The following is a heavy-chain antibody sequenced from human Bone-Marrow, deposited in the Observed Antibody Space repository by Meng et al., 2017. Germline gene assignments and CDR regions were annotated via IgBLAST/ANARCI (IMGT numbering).Heavy chain of an antibody. Sequence: HLVQSGAEVKKPGASVQVSCKSAGYTFTSYDIHWVRQATGQGLEWMGWMNPNSGNTGYAQKFQGRVTITRNTSISTAYMELSSLRSEDTAVYYCARAAYGDYGVDYWGQGTLVTVSS. CDR2: MNPNSGNT. CDR1: GYTFTSYD. CDR3: ARAAYGDYGVDY. D-gene: IGHD4-17*01. V-gene: IGHV1-8*03. J-gene: IGHJ4*02.